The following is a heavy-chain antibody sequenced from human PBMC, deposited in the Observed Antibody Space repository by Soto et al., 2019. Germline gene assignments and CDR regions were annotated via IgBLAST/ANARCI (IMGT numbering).Heavy chain of an antibody. CDR3: ARDNNDFWSLYPLAFDY. Sequence: PSGTLSLTCTVSGGSLTKYYWSWIRQPAGKGLEWIGRISTSGNVVSKASLRSRLTMSVDTSKNQFSLRLTSVTAADTAVYYCARDNNDFWSLYPLAFDYWGQGALVTRLL. CDR1: GGSLTKYY. D-gene: IGHD3-3*01. V-gene: IGHV4-4*07. CDR2: ISTSGNV. J-gene: IGHJ4*02.